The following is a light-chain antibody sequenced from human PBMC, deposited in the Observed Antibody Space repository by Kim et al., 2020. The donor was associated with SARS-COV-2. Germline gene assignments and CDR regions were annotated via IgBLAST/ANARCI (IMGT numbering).Light chain of an antibody. J-gene: IGKJ5*01. CDR2: DAS. V-gene: IGKV1-33*01. Sequence: DIQMTQSPASLSASVGDRVTITCQASQGIGNSLSWYQQRPGKAPKLLIYDASTLNPGVPSRFSGSGSGTVFTFAIRNLQPEDLGTYYCQQYDNLTITFGQGTRLEIK. CDR3: QQYDNLTIT. CDR1: QGIGNS.